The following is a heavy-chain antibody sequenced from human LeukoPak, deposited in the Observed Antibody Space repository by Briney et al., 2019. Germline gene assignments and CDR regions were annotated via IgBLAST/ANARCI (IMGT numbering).Heavy chain of an antibody. CDR2: MNPNSGNT. Sequence: ASVKVSCKASGYTFTSYDINWVRQATGQGLEWMGWMNPNSGNTGYAQKFQGRVTMTRNTSISTAYMELSSLRSEDTAVYYCARVRYYYDSSGYYYQPFDYWGQGALVTVSS. J-gene: IGHJ4*02. CDR3: ARVRYYYDSSGYYYQPFDY. CDR1: GYTFTSYD. D-gene: IGHD3-22*01. V-gene: IGHV1-8*01.